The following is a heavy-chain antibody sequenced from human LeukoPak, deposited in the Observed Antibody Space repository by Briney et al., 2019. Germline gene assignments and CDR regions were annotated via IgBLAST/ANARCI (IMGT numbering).Heavy chain of an antibody. CDR3: ARGLMGGYPYFEN. Sequence: GGSLRLSCAASGFTFSSYAMSWVRQAPGKGLEWVSAISGSGGSTYYADSVKGRFTISRDNSKNTLYLQMNSLRAEDTAFYYCARGLMGGYPYFENWGQGTLVTVSS. V-gene: IGHV3-23*01. J-gene: IGHJ4*02. D-gene: IGHD3-22*01. CDR1: GFTFSSYA. CDR2: ISGSGGST.